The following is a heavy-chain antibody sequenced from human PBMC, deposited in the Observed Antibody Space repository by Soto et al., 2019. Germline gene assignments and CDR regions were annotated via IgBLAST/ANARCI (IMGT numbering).Heavy chain of an antibody. CDR1: GGSISSSSYY. CDR2: IYYSGST. V-gene: IGHV4-39*02. CDR3: AREPYYDSSGYPRFGYFDY. D-gene: IGHD3-22*01. J-gene: IGHJ4*02. Sequence: SETLSLTCTVSGGSISSSSYYWGWIRQPPGKGLEWIGSIYYSGSTYYNPSLKSRVTISVDTSKNQFSLKLSSVTAADTAVYYCAREPYYDSSGYPRFGYFDYWGQGTLVTVSS.